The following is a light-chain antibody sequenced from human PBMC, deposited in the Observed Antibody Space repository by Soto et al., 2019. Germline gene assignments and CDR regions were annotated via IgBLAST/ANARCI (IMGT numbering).Light chain of an antibody. CDR3: QQTSSAPFT. CDR2: DAA. CDR1: QNINTY. J-gene: IGKJ3*01. V-gene: IGKV1-39*01. Sequence: DIQMTQSPYSLSAAVGDRVTIACRASQNINTYLNGYQQKPGKAPKLLMFDAASLQSGVPSRFSGSGSRTDFTLTITSLQPEDFATYYCQQTSSAPFTFGPGTKVDIK.